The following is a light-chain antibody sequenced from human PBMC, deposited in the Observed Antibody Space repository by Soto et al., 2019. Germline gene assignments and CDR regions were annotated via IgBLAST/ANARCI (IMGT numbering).Light chain of an antibody. J-gene: IGLJ1*01. CDR2: HVS. V-gene: IGLV2-14*01. CDR3: SSYTSSSSYV. CDR1: SSDVGGYNY. Sequence: QSVLAQPASVSGSPGQSITISCTGSSSDVGGYNYVSWCQQHPGKAPKLMIYHVSNRPSGISNRFSGSKSGNTASLTISGLQAEDEADYYCSSYTSSSSYVFGTGTKVTVL.